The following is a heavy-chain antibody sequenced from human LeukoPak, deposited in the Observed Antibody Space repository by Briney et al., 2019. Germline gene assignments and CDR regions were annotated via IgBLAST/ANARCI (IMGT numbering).Heavy chain of an antibody. D-gene: IGHD2-8*01. CDR3: TCDLDRSDGL. J-gene: IGHJ3*01. CDR1: GFTFSSYW. CDR2: IDLHGNKK. Sequence: GGSLRLSCAASGFTFSSYWPSWVRQAPGKGLEWVANIDLHGNKKYYVDSVEGRFTISRDNAKNSLFLQMNSLRAEDTAVYYCTCDLDRSDGLWGQGSMVTVSS. V-gene: IGHV3-7*01.